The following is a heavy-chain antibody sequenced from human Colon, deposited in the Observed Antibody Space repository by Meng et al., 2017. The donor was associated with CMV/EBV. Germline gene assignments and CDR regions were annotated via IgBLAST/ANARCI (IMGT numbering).Heavy chain of an antibody. CDR3: AREKDYNNHRFDF. CDR2: IIWNGDMT. V-gene: IGHV3-20*04. D-gene: IGHD4-11*01. Sequence: GGSLRLSCVGSGFTFEDYDMGWVRQAPGKGLEWVADIIWNGDMTGYAGSVRGRFTISRDNAKNSLYLQMNNLRADDTALYYCAREKDYNNHRFDFWGQGTQVTVSS. CDR1: GFTFEDYD. J-gene: IGHJ4*02.